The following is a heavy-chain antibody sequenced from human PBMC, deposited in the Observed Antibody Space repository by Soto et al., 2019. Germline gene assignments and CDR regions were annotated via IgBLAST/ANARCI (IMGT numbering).Heavy chain of an antibody. Sequence: RGESLKISCKGSGYSFTSYWIGWVRQMPGKGLEWMGIIYPGDSDTRYSPSLQGQVTISADKSISTAYLQWSSLKASDTAMYYCASHTTYCGGDCYREAFDIWGQGTMVTVSS. CDR3: ASHTTYCGGDCYREAFDI. D-gene: IGHD2-21*02. CDR2: IYPGDSDT. V-gene: IGHV5-51*01. J-gene: IGHJ3*02. CDR1: GYSFTSYW.